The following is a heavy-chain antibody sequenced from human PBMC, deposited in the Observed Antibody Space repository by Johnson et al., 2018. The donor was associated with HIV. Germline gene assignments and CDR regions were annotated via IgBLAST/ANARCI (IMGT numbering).Heavy chain of an antibody. V-gene: IGHV3-15*01. CDR2: IKSKTDGGTT. CDR3: ARETRDDAFDI. Sequence: EQLVESGGGVVQPGGSLRLSCAASGFTFINAWMSWVRQAPGKGLEWVGRIKSKTDGGTTDYAAPVKGRFTISRDDSKNTLYLQMNSLRAEDTAVYYCARETRDDAFDIWGQGTLVTVSS. D-gene: IGHD2-2*01. CDR1: GFTFINAW. J-gene: IGHJ3*02.